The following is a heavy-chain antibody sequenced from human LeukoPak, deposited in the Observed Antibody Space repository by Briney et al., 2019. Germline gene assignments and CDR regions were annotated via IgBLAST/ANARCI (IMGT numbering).Heavy chain of an antibody. CDR3: ARDTDSSGYYDS. Sequence: SETLSLTCIVSGGSVSSYYWTWIRQPPGKGLEWIGYIYNSGSTNYNPSLKSRVTISVDTSKNQFSLKLSSVTAADTAVYYCARDTDSSGYYDSWSQGTLVTVSS. CDR1: GGSVSSYY. V-gene: IGHV4-59*02. CDR2: IYNSGST. D-gene: IGHD3-22*01. J-gene: IGHJ5*01.